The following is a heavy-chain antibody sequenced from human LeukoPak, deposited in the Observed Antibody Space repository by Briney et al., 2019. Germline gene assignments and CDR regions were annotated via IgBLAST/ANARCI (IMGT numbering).Heavy chain of an antibody. J-gene: IGHJ6*03. CDR3: AREGRYHYYYYYTDV. Sequence: PSETLSLTCAVYGGSFSGYYWSWIRQPPGKGLEWIGEINHSGSTNYNPSLKSRVTISVDTSKNQFSLKLSSVTAADTAVYYCAREGRYHYYYYYTDVWGKGTTVTVSS. CDR1: GGSFSGYY. CDR2: INHSGST. V-gene: IGHV4-34*01. D-gene: IGHD1-26*01.